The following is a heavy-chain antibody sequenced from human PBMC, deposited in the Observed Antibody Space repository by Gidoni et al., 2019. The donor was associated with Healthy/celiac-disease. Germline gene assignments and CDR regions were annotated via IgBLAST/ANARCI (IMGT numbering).Heavy chain of an antibody. V-gene: IGHV1-69*01. CDR2: IIPIFGTA. Sequence: QVQLVQSGAEVKKPGSSVKVSCKASGGTFSSYAISWVRQAPGQGLEWMVGIIPIFGTANYAQKFQVRVTITADESTSTAYMELSSLRSEDTAVYYCARSGNYDRSGYRLPYFDYWGQGTLVTVSS. CDR1: GGTFSSYA. J-gene: IGHJ4*02. CDR3: ARSGNYDRSGYRLPYFDY. D-gene: IGHD3-22*01.